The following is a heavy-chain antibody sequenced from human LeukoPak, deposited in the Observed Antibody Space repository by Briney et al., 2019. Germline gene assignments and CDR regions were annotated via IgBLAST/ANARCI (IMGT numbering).Heavy chain of an antibody. J-gene: IGHJ4*02. CDR3: ARTDIVVVVAATLGLGGYFDY. V-gene: IGHV1-69*13. CDR1: GGTFSSYA. D-gene: IGHD2-15*01. Sequence: SVTVSCKASGGTFSSYAISWVRQAPGQGLEWMGGIIPIFGTANYAQKFQGRVTITADESTSTAYMELSSLRSEDTAVYYCARTDIVVVVAATLGLGGYFDYWGQGTLVTVSS. CDR2: IIPIFGTA.